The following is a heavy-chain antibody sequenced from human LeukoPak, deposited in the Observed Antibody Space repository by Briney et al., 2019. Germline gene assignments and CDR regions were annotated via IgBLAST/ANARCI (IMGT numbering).Heavy chain of an antibody. D-gene: IGHD2-15*01. J-gene: IGHJ6*02. CDR1: GFTFSSFG. CDR2: VWYVGSNK. Sequence: GGSLRLSCAASGFTFSSFGIHWVRQAPGKGLEWVAIVWYVGSNKYYADSVKGRFTISRDNSKNTLYLQMNSLRAEDTAVYYCARDVVAATQTFSYGMDVWGQGTTVTVSS. CDR3: ARDVVAATQTFSYGMDV. V-gene: IGHV3-33*01.